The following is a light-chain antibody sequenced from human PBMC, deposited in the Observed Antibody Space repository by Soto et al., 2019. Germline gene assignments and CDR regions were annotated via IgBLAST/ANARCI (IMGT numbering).Light chain of an antibody. V-gene: IGKV3-20*01. J-gene: IGKJ1*01. Sequence: EIVLTQSPGTLSLSPGERATLSCRASQSVSSSYLAWYQQKPGQAPRLLIYAASSRATGIPDRFSGGVSGTDFTPTISRLEPEDFAVYYCQQYAGSPWTFGQGTKVDIK. CDR3: QQYAGSPWT. CDR1: QSVSSSY. CDR2: AAS.